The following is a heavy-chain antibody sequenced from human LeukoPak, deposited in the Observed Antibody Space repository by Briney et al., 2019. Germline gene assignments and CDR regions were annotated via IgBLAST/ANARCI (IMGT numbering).Heavy chain of an antibody. Sequence: ASVKVSCKASGYTFTGYYMHWVRQAPGQGLEWMGWISAYNGNTNYAQKLQGRVTMTTDTSTSTAYMELRSLRSDDTAVYYCARDYVWGSYRSSGTAFDIWGQGTMVTVSS. D-gene: IGHD3-16*02. CDR1: GYTFTGYY. CDR2: ISAYNGNT. V-gene: IGHV1-18*04. J-gene: IGHJ3*02. CDR3: ARDYVWGSYRSSGTAFDI.